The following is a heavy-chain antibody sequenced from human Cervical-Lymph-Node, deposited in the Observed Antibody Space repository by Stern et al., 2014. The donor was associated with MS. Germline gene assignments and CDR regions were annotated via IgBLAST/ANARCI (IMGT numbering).Heavy chain of an antibody. J-gene: IGHJ6*01. V-gene: IGHV1-69*06. Sequence: VQLVESGAEVKKPWSSVKVSCKASGDTFTDYAISWVRQAPGQGPEWMGGITPIFGSADYAQKFKGRLTITADRSTNTVYLELSSLTSEDTAVYYCAREVGSLAMDVWGQGTTVIVSS. CDR3: AREVGSLAMDV. D-gene: IGHD1-1*01. CDR2: ITPIFGSA. CDR1: GDTFTDYA.